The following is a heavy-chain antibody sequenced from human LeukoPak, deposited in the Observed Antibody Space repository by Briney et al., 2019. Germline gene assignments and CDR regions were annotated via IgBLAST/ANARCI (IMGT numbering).Heavy chain of an antibody. V-gene: IGHV1-18*01. CDR1: GYTFTSYG. Sequence: GASVKVSCKASGYTFTSYGISWVRQAPGQGLEWMGWISAYNGNTNYAQKLQGRVTMTTDTSTSTAYMELRSLRSEDTAVYYCARVKGGYSYGPNWFDPWGQGTLVTVSS. D-gene: IGHD5-18*01. CDR2: ISAYNGNT. CDR3: ARVKGGYSYGPNWFDP. J-gene: IGHJ5*02.